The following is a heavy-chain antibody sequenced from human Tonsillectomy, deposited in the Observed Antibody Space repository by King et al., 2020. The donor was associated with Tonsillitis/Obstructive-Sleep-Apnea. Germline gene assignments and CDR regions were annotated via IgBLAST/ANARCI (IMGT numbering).Heavy chain of an antibody. CDR1: GFTFDDYG. CDR2: ITWNGGSA. CDR3: AREASVCSGGSCYLEMDV. V-gene: IGHV3-20*04. J-gene: IGHJ6*04. Sequence: VQLVESGGGVVRPGGSLRLSCAASGFTFDDYGMSWVRQAPGKRLEWVSGITWNGGSAGYADSVKGRFTISRDNAKNSLYLQMNSLRAEDTALYYCAREASVCSGGSCYLEMDVGGKGTTVTVSS. D-gene: IGHD2-15*01.